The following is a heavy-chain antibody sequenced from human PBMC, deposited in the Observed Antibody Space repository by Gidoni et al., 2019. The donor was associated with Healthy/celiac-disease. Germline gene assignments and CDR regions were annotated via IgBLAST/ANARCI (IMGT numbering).Heavy chain of an antibody. J-gene: IGHJ4*02. CDR2: IIPIFGTA. V-gene: IGHV1-69*01. CDR3: ARSGYGGFYFDY. D-gene: IGHD3-16*01. CDR1: GGTFSSYA. Sequence: QVQRVQSGAEVKKPGSSVKVSCKASGGTFSSYAISWVRQAPGQGLEWMGGIIPIFGTAHYAQKFQGRVTITADESTGTAYMALSSLRSEDTAVYCCARSGYGGFYFDYWGQGTLVTVSS.